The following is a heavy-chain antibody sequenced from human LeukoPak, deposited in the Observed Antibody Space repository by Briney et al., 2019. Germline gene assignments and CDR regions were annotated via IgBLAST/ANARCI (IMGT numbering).Heavy chain of an antibody. V-gene: IGHV4-38-2*02. Sequence: PSETLSLTCTVSGYSISSGYYWGWIRQPPGKGLEWIGRIYTSASTNYNPSLKSRVTLSVDASKNQFSLRLSSLTAADTAVYYCARGRYCSATICSGGDAFDIWGQGTVVTVSS. CDR3: ARGRYCSATICSGGDAFDI. CDR1: GYSISSGYY. D-gene: IGHD5-24*01. CDR2: IYTSAST. J-gene: IGHJ3*02.